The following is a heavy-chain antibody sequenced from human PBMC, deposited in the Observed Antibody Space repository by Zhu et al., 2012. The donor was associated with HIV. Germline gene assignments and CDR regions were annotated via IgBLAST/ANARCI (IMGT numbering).Heavy chain of an antibody. Sequence: QVQLQESGPGLVKPSETLSLTCSVSGGSTSSHYWSWIRQPPGKGLEWIGYVYYTGTTNYNPSLKSRVTISLDMSKNQFSLKLTSVTAADTAVYYCARLRDTSGYYYPFDYWAREPCHRLL. CDR2: VYYTGTT. V-gene: IGHV4-59*11. J-gene: IGHJ4*02. CDR1: GGSTSSHY. D-gene: IGHD3-22*01. CDR3: ARLRDTSGYYYPFDY.